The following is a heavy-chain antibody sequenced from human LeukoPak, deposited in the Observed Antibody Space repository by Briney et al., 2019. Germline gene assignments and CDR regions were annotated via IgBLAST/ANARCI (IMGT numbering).Heavy chain of an antibody. CDR2: IYYSGST. J-gene: IGHJ4*02. CDR3: ARHEGSGLFDY. D-gene: IGHD5-12*01. Sequence: SETLSLTCTVSGGSTSSYYWSWIRQPPGKGLEWIGYIYYSGSTNYNPSLKSRVTISVDTSKNQFSLKLSSVTAADTAVYYCARHEGSGLFDYWGQGTLVTVSS. V-gene: IGHV4-59*08. CDR1: GGSTSSYY.